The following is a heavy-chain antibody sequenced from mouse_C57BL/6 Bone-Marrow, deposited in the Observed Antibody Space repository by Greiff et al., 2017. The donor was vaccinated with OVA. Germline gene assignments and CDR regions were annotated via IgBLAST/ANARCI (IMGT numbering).Heavy chain of an antibody. CDR3: ARRGAQATENYAMDY. V-gene: IGHV1-69*02. CDR1: GYTFTSYW. Sequence: VKLQQPGAELVKPGASVKMSCKASGYTFTSYWITWVKQRPGQGLEWIGEIDPSDSYTNYNQKFKGKATLTVDTSSSTAYMQLSSLTSEDSAVYYCARRGAQATENYAMDYWGQGTSVTVSS. CDR2: IDPSDSYT. D-gene: IGHD3-2*02. J-gene: IGHJ4*01.